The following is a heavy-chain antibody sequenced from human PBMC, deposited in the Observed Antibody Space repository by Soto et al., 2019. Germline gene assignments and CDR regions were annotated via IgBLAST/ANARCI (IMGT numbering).Heavy chain of an antibody. CDR3: AGGFYDDRSGYDAFDI. CDR2: ISSSSSTI. Sequence: GGSLRLSCAASGFTFSSYSMNWVRQAPGKGLEWVSYISSSSSTIYYADSVKGGITISRNNAENSLYLQMNSLIAEDTAVYYCAGGFYDDRSGYDAFDIWGQGTMVTVSS. D-gene: IGHD3-22*01. V-gene: IGHV3-48*04. CDR1: GFTFSSYS. J-gene: IGHJ3*02.